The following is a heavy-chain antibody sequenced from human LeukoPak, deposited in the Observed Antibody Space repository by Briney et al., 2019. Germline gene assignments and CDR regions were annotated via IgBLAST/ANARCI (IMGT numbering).Heavy chain of an antibody. J-gene: IGHJ4*02. CDR3: VKDLGVVVTSPFDY. D-gene: IGHD2-21*02. V-gene: IGHV3-64D*06. Sequence: GGSLRLSCSASGFTFSSYAMHWVRQAPGKGLEYVSAISSNGGSTYYADSVKGRFTISRDNSKNTLYLQMSSPRAEDTAVYYCVKDLGVVVTSPFDYWGQGTLVTVSS. CDR2: ISSNGGST. CDR1: GFTFSSYA.